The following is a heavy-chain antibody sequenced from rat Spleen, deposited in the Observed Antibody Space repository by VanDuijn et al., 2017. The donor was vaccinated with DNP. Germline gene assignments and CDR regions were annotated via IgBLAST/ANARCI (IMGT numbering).Heavy chain of an antibody. V-gene: IGHV3-1*01. CDR2: INYSGIT. J-gene: IGHJ4*01. CDR3: ARAVRATSYYDMDA. CDR1: GYSITSSY. D-gene: IGHD1-3*01. Sequence: EVQLQESGPGLVKPSQSLSLTCSVTGYSITSSYRWNWIRKFPGNKMEWIGHINYSGITTYNPSLKSRISITRDTSKNQFFLQLRSVTTEDTATYYCARAVRATSYYDMDAWGQGTSVTVSS.